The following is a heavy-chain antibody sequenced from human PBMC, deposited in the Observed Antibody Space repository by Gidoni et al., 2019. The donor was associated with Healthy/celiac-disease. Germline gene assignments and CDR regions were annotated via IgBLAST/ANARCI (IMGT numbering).Heavy chain of an antibody. Sequence: QLQLQESGPGLVKPSETLSLTCTVSGGSISSSSYYWGWIRQPPGKGLEWIGSIYYSGSTYYNPSLKSRVTISVDTSKNQFSLKLSSVTAADTAVYYCARRIWGSLWFDYWGQGTLVTVSS. CDR1: GGSISSSSYY. V-gene: IGHV4-39*01. J-gene: IGHJ4*02. CDR3: ARRIWGSLWFDY. D-gene: IGHD7-27*01. CDR2: IYYSGST.